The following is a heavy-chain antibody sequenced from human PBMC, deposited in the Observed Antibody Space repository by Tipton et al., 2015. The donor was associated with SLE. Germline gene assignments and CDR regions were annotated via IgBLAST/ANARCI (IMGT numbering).Heavy chain of an antibody. CDR3: ARDSPAYRSLDP. CDR2: IYSGGDT. CDR1: GFTVSSNY. D-gene: IGHD5-18*01. V-gene: IGHV3-53*05. Sequence: SLRLSCAASGFTVSSNYMSWVRQAPGKGLEWVSFIYSGGDTYYADSVRGRFTISRDNSKNTLHLQMNSLRPEDTATYYCARDSPAYRSLDPWGQGTMVPVS. J-gene: IGHJ5*02.